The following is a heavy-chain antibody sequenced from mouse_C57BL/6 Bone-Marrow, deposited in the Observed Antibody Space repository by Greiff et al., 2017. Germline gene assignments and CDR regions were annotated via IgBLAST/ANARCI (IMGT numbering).Heavy chain of an antibody. CDR2: IDPEDGET. Sequence: VHVKQSGAELVKPGASVKLSCTASGFNIKDYYMHWVTQRTEQGLEWIGRIDPEDGETKYAPKFQGKATITADTSSNTAYLQLSSLTSEDTAVYYCARKPYSNYLDYFDYWGQGTTLTVSS. CDR3: ARKPYSNYLDYFDY. CDR1: GFNIKDYY. V-gene: IGHV14-2*01. D-gene: IGHD2-5*01. J-gene: IGHJ2*01.